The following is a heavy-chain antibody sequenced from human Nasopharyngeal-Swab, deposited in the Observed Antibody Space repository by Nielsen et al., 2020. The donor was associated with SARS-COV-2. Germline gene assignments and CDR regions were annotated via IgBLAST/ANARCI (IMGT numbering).Heavy chain of an antibody. Sequence: GESLKISCAAAGFTFNNFELTWVRQAPGKGLEWLSSISTSGTTMYYADSVKGRFTISRDDAKNPLYLQMNSLRVEDTAVYYCARGSLFDSSGYYLDFDAWGQGTLVTVSS. CDR1: GFTFNNFE. J-gene: IGHJ4*02. CDR2: ISTSGTTM. CDR3: ARGSLFDSSGYYLDFDA. D-gene: IGHD3-22*01. V-gene: IGHV3-48*03.